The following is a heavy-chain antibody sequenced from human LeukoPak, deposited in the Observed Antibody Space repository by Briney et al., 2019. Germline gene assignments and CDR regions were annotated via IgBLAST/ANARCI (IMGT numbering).Heavy chain of an antibody. V-gene: IGHV4-59*08. D-gene: IGHD5-12*01. CDR1: GGSISGYY. Sequence: SETLSLTCAASGGSISGYYWIWIRQPPGKGLEWIGYIYYNGITNYNPSLKSRVTISVDTSKNQFSLKLSSETAADTAVYYCARHLYSGYERVFDYWGQGTLVTVSS. CDR3: ARHLYSGYERVFDY. CDR2: IYYNGIT. J-gene: IGHJ4*02.